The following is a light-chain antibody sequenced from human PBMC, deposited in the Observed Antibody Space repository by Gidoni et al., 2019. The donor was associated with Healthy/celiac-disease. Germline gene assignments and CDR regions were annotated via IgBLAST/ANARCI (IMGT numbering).Light chain of an antibody. V-gene: IGKV3-20*01. Sequence: IVLTQSPATLSLSPGERATPSCRASQSVSSIYLAWYQQTPGQAPRLLIYGASSRATGIPDSFSGSGSGIAFTLTIRRLEPEDFAVYYCQRYGRSRLTFGGGTKVEIK. CDR2: GAS. J-gene: IGKJ4*01. CDR3: QRYGRSRLT. CDR1: QSVSSIY.